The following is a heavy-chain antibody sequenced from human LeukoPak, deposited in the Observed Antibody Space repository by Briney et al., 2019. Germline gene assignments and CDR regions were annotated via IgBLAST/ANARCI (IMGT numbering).Heavy chain of an antibody. Sequence: GASVKVSCKASGYTFTTYAMNWVRQAPGQGLEWMGWINTNTGNPTYAQGFTGRFVFSLDTSVSTAYLQISSLKAEDTAVYYCASTVVAATFDYWGQGTLVTVSS. D-gene: IGHD2-15*01. J-gene: IGHJ4*02. CDR2: INTNTGNP. V-gene: IGHV7-4-1*02. CDR1: GYTFTTYA. CDR3: ASTVVAATFDY.